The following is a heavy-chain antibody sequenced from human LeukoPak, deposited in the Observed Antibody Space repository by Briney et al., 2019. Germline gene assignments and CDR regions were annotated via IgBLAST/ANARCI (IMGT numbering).Heavy chain of an antibody. CDR1: GFTFSSYA. CDR3: AKAAMQWLVLRYFDY. V-gene: IGHV3-23*01. Sequence: GGSPRLSCAASGFTFSSYAMSWVRQAPGKGLEWVSAISGSGGSAYYADSVKGRFTISRDNSKNTLYLQMNRLRAEDTAVYYCAKAAMQWLVLRYFDYWGQGTLVTVSS. CDR2: ISGSGGSA. D-gene: IGHD6-19*01. J-gene: IGHJ4*02.